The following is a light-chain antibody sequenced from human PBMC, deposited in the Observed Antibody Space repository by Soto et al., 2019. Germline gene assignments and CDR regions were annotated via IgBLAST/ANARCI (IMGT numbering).Light chain of an antibody. V-gene: IGLV1-47*02. CDR2: SDD. CDR3: AAWVASLSGHV. Sequence: VLTQSPSASGTPGQRVTISCYGSSSNIGSYPVYWYQQLPGTAPKLLINSDDQRPSGVPDRFSASKSGTSASLAISGLRSEDEADYYCAAWVASLSGHVFGAGTKLTVL. J-gene: IGLJ1*01. CDR1: SSNIGSYP.